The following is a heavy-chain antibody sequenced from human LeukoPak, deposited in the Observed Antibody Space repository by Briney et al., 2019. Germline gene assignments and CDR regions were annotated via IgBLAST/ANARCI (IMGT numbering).Heavy chain of an antibody. V-gene: IGHV3-23*01. CDR2: ISGSGGST. J-gene: IGHJ4*02. D-gene: IGHD1-26*01. CDR1: GFTFSSYA. Sequence: TGGSLRLSCAASGFTFSSYAMSWVRQAPGKGLEWVSAISGSGGSTYYADSVKGRFTISRDNSKNTLYLQMNSLRAEGTAVYYCARGSGSYGPFDYWGQGTLVTVSS. CDR3: ARGSGSYGPFDY.